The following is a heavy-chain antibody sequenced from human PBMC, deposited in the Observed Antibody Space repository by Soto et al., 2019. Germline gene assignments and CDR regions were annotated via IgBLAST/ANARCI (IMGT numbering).Heavy chain of an antibody. D-gene: IGHD3-9*01. J-gene: IGHJ4*02. V-gene: IGHV4-31*03. CDR2: IYYSGST. CDR1: GGSISSGGYY. Sequence: SETLSLTCTVSGGSISSGGYYWSGIRQHPGKGLEWIGYIYYSGSTYYNPSLKSRVTISVDTSKNQFSLKLSSVTAADTAVYYCARSYDILTGYSPWGQGTLVTVSS. CDR3: ARSYDILTGYSP.